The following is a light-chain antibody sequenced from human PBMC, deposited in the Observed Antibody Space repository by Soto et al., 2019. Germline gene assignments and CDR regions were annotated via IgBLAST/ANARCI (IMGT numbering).Light chain of an antibody. CDR1: QSVSSSY. V-gene: IGKV3-20*01. J-gene: IGKJ1*01. CDR2: GAS. CDR3: QQYAKAPLT. Sequence: KQSPAQVSVSGRESTTLSCPDSQSVSSSYLAWYQQKPGQAPRRVVYGASSRATGVPDRFSASGSGTDFTLTISRLEPEDFAGYYCQQYAKAPLTFGQGTKVDIK.